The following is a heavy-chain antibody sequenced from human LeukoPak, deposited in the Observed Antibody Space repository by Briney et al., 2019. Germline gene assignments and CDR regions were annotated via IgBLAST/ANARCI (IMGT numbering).Heavy chain of an antibody. V-gene: IGHV3-23*01. CDR1: GFTFSSYA. D-gene: IGHD3-3*01. CDR3: AHHGGGTIRIAAFDI. CDR2: ISGSGGST. J-gene: IGHJ3*02. Sequence: GGSLRLSCAASGFTFSSYAMSWVRQAPGKGLEWVSAISGSGGSTYYADSVKGRFTISRDNSKNTLYLQMNSLRAEDTAVYYCAHHGGGTIRIAAFDIWGQGTMVTVSS.